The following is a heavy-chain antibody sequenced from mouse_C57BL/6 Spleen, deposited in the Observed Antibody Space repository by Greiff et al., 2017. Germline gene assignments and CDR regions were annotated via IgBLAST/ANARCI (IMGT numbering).Heavy chain of an antibody. J-gene: IGHJ3*01. CDR3: ARGGGATTN. CDR2: ISDGGSYT. V-gene: IGHV5-4*03. D-gene: IGHD1-1*01. CDR1: GFTFSSYA. Sequence: EVMLVESGGGLVKPGGSLKLSCAASGFTFSSYAMSWVRQTPEKRLEWVATISDGGSYTYYPDNVKGRFTISRDNAKNNLYLQMSHLKSEDTAMYYCARGGGATTNWGQGTLVTVSA.